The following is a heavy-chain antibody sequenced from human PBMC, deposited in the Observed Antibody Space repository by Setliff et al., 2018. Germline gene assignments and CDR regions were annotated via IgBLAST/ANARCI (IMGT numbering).Heavy chain of an antibody. V-gene: IGHV4-59*01. CDR3: ARTRYGLGGRPY. CDR2: IHYSGST. J-gene: IGHJ4*02. CDR1: GDSISGDY. D-gene: IGHD2-15*01. Sequence: SETLSLTCTVSGDSISGDYWSWIRQPPGKGLEWIGFIHYSGSTNYNPSLKSRVTISLDTPKNQFSLRLSSVTTADTAVYYCARTRYGLGGRPYWGQGTLVTVSS.